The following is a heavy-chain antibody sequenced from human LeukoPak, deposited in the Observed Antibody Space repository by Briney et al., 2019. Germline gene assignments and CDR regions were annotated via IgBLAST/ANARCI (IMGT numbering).Heavy chain of an antibody. CDR1: GLIFSAYG. V-gene: IGHV3-33*01. J-gene: IGHJ3*02. D-gene: IGHD3-16*02. CDR3: ARDNRYTGNYLDAFDI. Sequence: GRSLRLSCAASGLIFSAYGMHWVRQAPGKALEWLAVIWYDGSSKYYSDSVKGRFTISRDNSKNTLYMQMNNLRVEDTAVYICARDNRYTGNYLDAFDIWGQGTLVTVSS. CDR2: IWYDGSSK.